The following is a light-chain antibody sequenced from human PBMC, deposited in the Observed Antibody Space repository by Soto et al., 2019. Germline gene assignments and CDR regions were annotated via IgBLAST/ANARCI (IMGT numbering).Light chain of an antibody. V-gene: IGKV3-11*01. CDR3: QTRSGWRVT. CDR2: DAS. J-gene: IGKJ4*01. CDR1: PSVSTF. Sequence: EIVLTQFPATLSLSPGERATLSCRASPSVSTFIAWYQQKPGQAPRLVVYDASKRATGIPARFSGSGSGADFTLTISRLENEDFAVYYCQTRSGWRVTFGGGTKVEIK.